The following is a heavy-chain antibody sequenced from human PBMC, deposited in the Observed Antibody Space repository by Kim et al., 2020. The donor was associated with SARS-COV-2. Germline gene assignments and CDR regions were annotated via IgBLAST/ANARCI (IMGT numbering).Heavy chain of an antibody. J-gene: IGHJ4*02. CDR3: ARVGDILTGYYIGFDY. CDR2: LYYSGST. V-gene: IGHV4-39*07. Sequence: SETLSLTCTVSCGSISSSSYYWGWIRQPPGKGLEWIGSLYYSGSTYYNPSLKSRVTIAVDTSKNQFSLKLCSVTASDTAVYYCARVGDILTGYYIGFDYWGQGTLVTVSS. D-gene: IGHD3-9*01. CDR1: CGSISSSSYY.